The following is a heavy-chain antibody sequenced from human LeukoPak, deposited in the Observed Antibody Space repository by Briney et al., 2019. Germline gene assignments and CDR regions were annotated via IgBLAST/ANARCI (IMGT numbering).Heavy chain of an antibody. D-gene: IGHD3-10*01. CDR1: GFSFSSYE. J-gene: IGHJ6*03. CDR3: ARARGELTLYYYMDV. Sequence: GGSLRLSCAASGFSFSSYEMNWVRQAPGKGLEWVSNISSSGSNIHYADSVKGRFTISGDNAENSLYLQMNSLRAEDTAVYYCARARGELTLYYYMDVWGKGTTVTVSS. V-gene: IGHV3-48*03. CDR2: ISSSGSNI.